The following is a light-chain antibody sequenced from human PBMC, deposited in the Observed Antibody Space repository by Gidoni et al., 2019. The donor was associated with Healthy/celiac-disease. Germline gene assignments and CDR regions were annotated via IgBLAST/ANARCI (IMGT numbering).Light chain of an antibody. CDR1: QSISSY. J-gene: IGKJ2*01. Sequence: DIQMTQSPSSLSASVGDRVTITCRASQSISSYLNWYQQKPGKAPKLLIYAASSLQSGVPSRFSGSGSGTDFTLTISSLQPEDFATYYCQQSYSTPLGYTFXXXTKLEIK. CDR2: AAS. CDR3: QQSYSTPLGYT. V-gene: IGKV1-39*01.